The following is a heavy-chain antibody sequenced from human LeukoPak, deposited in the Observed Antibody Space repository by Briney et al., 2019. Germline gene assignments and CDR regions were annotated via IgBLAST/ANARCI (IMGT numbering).Heavy chain of an antibody. CDR3: ARRFRYCSGVTCYPHYFDY. Sequence: GESLKISFKGSGYRFTSYWIGWVRPMPGKGLEWMGIIYPDDSDTRYSPSFQGQVTISADKSISTAYLQWSSLKASDTAMYYCARRFRYCSGVTCYPHYFDYWGQGTLVTVSS. J-gene: IGHJ4*02. CDR1: GYRFTSYW. CDR2: IYPDDSDT. D-gene: IGHD2-15*01. V-gene: IGHV5-51*01.